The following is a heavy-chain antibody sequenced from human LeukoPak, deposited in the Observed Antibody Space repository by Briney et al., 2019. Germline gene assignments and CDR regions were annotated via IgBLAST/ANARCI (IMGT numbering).Heavy chain of an antibody. D-gene: IGHD3-22*01. V-gene: IGHV1-2*02. CDR2: INPNSGGT. J-gene: IGHJ4*02. CDR1: GGTFSSYA. CDR3: AREGYDSSGYYPYFDY. Sequence: ASVKVSCKASGGTFSSYAISWVRQAPGQGLEWMGWINPNSGGTNYAQKFQGRVTMTRDTSISTAYMELSRLRSDDTAVYYCAREGYDSSGYYPYFDYWGQGTLVAVSS.